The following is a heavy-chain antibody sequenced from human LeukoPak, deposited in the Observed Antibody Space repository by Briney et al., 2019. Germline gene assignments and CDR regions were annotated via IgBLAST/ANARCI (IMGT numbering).Heavy chain of an antibody. D-gene: IGHD2-2*01. Sequence: PGGSLRLSCAASGFTFSSYSMNWVRQAPGKGLEWVSSISSSSSYIYYADSVKGRFTISRDNAKNSLYPQMNSLRAEDTAVYYCAGIGGASATSPYCSSTSCYLWGQGTLVTVSS. V-gene: IGHV3-21*01. CDR2: ISSSSSYI. J-gene: IGHJ5*02. CDR3: AGIGGASATSPYCSSTSCYL. CDR1: GFTFSSYS.